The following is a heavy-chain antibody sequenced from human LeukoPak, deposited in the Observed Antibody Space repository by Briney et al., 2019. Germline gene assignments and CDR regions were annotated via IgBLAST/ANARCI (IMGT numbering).Heavy chain of an antibody. J-gene: IGHJ4*02. CDR3: ARDLGELEWSYYFDY. Sequence: ASVKVSCKPSGYTFTSYGISWVRQAPGQGLEWMGWISAYNGNTNYAQKLQGRVTMTTDTSTSTAYMELRSLRSDDTAVYYCARDLGELEWSYYFDYWGQGTLVTVSS. V-gene: IGHV1-18*01. D-gene: IGHD1-1*01. CDR1: GYTFTSYG. CDR2: ISAYNGNT.